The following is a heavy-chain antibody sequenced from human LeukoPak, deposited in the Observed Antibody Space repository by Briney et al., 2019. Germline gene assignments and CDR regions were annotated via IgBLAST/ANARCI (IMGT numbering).Heavy chain of an antibody. Sequence: SETLSLTCTVSGGSISGYYCSWVRQPPGKEIEWIGYVYSSGNTNYNPSLKSRVTLSVDTSKTQFSLKLVSVTAADTAVYYCARHPPSSAGAYDIWGQGTMVTVSS. CDR1: GGSISGYY. CDR2: VYSSGNT. V-gene: IGHV4-59*08. J-gene: IGHJ3*02. CDR3: ARHPPSSAGAYDI. D-gene: IGHD3-10*01.